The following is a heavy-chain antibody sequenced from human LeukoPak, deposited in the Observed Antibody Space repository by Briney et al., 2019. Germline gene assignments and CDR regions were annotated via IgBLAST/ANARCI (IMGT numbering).Heavy chain of an antibody. CDR1: GGSLTGYF. CDR3: VRQGTITYAYFDS. D-gene: IGHD2-2*01. CDR2: VFYEGNT. J-gene: IGHJ4*02. Sequence: SSETLSLTCTVSGGSLTGYFWSWIRQPPGKGLEWVGYVFYEGNTNYNPSLKSRVTTSVDTSKNQFSPRLNSVTAANTAVYYCVRQGTITYAYFDSWGQGVPVTVSS. V-gene: IGHV4-59*08.